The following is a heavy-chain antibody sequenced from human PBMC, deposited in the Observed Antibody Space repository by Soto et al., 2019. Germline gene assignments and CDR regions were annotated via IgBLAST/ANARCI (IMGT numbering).Heavy chain of an antibody. CDR3: ARGSQYYYDGSGPLDC. D-gene: IGHD3-22*01. CDR2: ISYDGSNK. V-gene: IGHV3-30-3*01. Sequence: GGSLRLSCAASGFTFSTYTIHWVRQAPGKGLEWVALISYDGSNKYYADSVKGRFTISRDNSKNTLYLQMNSLRAGDTAVYFCARGSQYYYDGSGPLDCWGQGTLVTVS. CDR1: GFTFSTYT. J-gene: IGHJ4*02.